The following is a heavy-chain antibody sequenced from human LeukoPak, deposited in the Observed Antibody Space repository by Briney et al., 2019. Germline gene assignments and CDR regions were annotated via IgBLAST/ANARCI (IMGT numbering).Heavy chain of an antibody. CDR1: GFTFSSYG. J-gene: IGHJ5*02. Sequence: GGSLRLSCAASGFTFSSYGMHWVRQAPGKGLEWVAVISYDGSNKYYADSVKGRFTISRDNSKNTLYLQMNSLRAEDTAVYYCARDRAAIWSSGWYDPWGQGTLVTVSS. CDR3: ARDRAAIWSSGWYDP. CDR2: ISYDGSNK. V-gene: IGHV3-30*03. D-gene: IGHD6-19*01.